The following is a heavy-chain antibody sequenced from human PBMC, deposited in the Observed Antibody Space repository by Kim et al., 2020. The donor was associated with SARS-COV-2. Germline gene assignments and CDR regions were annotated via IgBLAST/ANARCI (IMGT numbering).Heavy chain of an antibody. V-gene: IGHV6-1*01. J-gene: IGHJ4*02. CDR3: TRSVAGLFDY. CDR2: FN. Sequence: FNDYAVSVNSRMTINADTSKNQFSLQLNSMTPEDTAVYYCTRSVAGLFDYWGQGTLVTVSS. D-gene: IGHD3-16*01.